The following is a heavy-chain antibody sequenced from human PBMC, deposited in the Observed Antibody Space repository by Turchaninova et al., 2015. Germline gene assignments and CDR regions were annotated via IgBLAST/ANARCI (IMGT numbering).Heavy chain of an antibody. CDR3: ARPWPRDVPALDAFDM. Sequence: QLQLQESGPGLVTPSETLSLICNVSGVPISRSRSYWGGILQPPGKGLEWIGSMFSSGTTYSNPSLKSRVTISVDTSKNQFSLKLSSVTAADTAVYYCARPWPRDVPALDAFDMWGRGTVVTVSS. CDR1: GVPISRSRSY. D-gene: IGHD3-10*02. CDR2: MFSSGTT. J-gene: IGHJ3*02. V-gene: IGHV4-39*01.